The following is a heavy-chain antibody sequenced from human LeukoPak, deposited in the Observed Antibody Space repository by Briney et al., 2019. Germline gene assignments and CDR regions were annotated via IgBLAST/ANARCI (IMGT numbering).Heavy chain of an antibody. D-gene: IGHD2-21*02. J-gene: IGHJ4*02. CDR1: GFTFSSYA. Sequence: GASLRLSCAASGFTFSSYAMSWVRQAPGEGLEWVSAISGSGGSTYYADSVKGRFTISRDNSKNTLYLQMNSLRAEDTAVYYCAKDPMGDDGYWGQGTLVTVSS. CDR3: AKDPMGDDGY. CDR2: ISGSGGST. V-gene: IGHV3-23*01.